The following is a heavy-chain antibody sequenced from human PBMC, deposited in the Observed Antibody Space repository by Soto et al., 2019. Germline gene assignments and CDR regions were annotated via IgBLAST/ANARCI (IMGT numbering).Heavy chain of an antibody. V-gene: IGHV4-59*01. CDR2: IYYSGST. CDR3: ARASHYYDSNGYYTPPYYYGMDV. J-gene: IGHJ6*02. Sequence: SETLSLTCTVSGGSISSYYWSWIRQPPGKGLEWIGYIYYSGSTNYNPSLKSRVTISVDTSKNQFSLKLSSVTVADTAVYYCARASHYYDSNGYYTPPYYYGMDVWGQGTQVTVSS. D-gene: IGHD3-22*01. CDR1: GGSISSYY.